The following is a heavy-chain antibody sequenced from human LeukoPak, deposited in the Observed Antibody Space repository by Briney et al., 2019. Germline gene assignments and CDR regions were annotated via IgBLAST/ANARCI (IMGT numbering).Heavy chain of an antibody. J-gene: IGHJ6*02. CDR2: INNGGSTP. V-gene: IGHV3-74*01. CDR1: GVTLSNYA. CDR3: ARDTQYGLDV. Sequence: GGSLRLSCVASGVTLSNYAMSWARQAPGKGLVWVSHINNGGSTPNYADSVKGRFTVSRDNAKNTLSLQMNSLRAEDTAVYYCARDTQYGLDVWGQGTTVTVSS.